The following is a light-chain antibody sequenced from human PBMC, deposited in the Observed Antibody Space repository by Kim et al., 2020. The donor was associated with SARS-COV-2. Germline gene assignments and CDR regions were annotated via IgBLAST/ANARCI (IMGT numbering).Light chain of an antibody. CDR3: CSCAGTYTFV. J-gene: IGLJ2*01. V-gene: IGLV2-11*01. CDR2: DVS. CDR1: SGQVGAYDY. Sequence: GQYVTISCTGTSGQVGAYDYVSWYQQPPGNAPKLVIYDVSERPSGVPDRFAASKSGNTASLTISGLQAEDEAEYYGCSCAGTYTFVFGGGTQLTVL.